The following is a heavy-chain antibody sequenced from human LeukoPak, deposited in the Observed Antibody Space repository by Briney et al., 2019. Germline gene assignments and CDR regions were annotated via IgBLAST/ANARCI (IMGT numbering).Heavy chain of an antibody. Sequence: SETLSLTCTVSGGSISSYYWSWIRRPAGKGLEWIGRIYTSGSTNYNPSLKSRVTMSVDTSKNQFSLKLSSVTAADTAVYYCARAPYYYDSSGYYQYYYYGMDVWGQGTTVTVSS. J-gene: IGHJ6*02. CDR3: ARAPYYYDSSGYYQYYYYGMDV. D-gene: IGHD3-22*01. V-gene: IGHV4-4*07. CDR1: GGSISSYY. CDR2: IYTSGST.